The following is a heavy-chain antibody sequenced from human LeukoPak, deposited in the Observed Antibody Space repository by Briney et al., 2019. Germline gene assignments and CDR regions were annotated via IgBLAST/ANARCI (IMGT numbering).Heavy chain of an antibody. Sequence: SETLSLTCTVYGASISSYYWSWIRQPPGKGLEWIGYINYSGSTNYNPSLKSRVTTSVDTSKNQFSLKLSSVTAADTAVYYCARLFRLRLGELSSFRYYFDYWGQGTLVTVSS. CDR2: INYSGST. CDR1: GASISSYY. CDR3: ARLFRLRLGELSSFRYYFDY. J-gene: IGHJ4*02. D-gene: IGHD3-16*02. V-gene: IGHV4-59*08.